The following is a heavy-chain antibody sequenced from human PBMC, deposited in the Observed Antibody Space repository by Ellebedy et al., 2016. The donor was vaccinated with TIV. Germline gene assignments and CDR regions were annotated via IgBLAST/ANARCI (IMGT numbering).Heavy chain of an antibody. CDR1: GFTFSDYY. CDR2: ISGSTTYT. D-gene: IGHD3-10*01. V-gene: IGHV3-11*06. J-gene: IGHJ4*02. Sequence: GESLKISCAASGFTFSDYYMSWIRQAPGKGLEWISYISGSTTYTYYADSVKGRFTISRDNAKNSLYLQMNSLRAEDTAVYYCARDLSGWFGEFDGFDYWGQGTLVTVSS. CDR3: ARDLSGWFGEFDGFDY.